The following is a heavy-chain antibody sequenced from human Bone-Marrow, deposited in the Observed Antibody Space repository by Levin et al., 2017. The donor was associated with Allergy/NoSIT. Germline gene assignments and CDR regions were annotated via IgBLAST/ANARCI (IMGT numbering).Heavy chain of an antibody. CDR1: GYSIRSGYY. V-gene: IGHV4-38-2*02. J-gene: IGHJ5*02. Sequence: SETLSLTCGVSGYSIRSGYYWAWIRQPPGKGLEWIASIYHSGDTFYSPSLKSRVTILADTSRNQFSLQMRFMTAADTAVYYCARDQGWFEPWGQGTQVVVSS. CDR3: ARDQGWFEP. CDR2: IYHSGDT.